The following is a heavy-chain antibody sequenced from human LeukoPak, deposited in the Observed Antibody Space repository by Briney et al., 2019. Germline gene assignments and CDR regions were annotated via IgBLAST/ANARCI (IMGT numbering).Heavy chain of an antibody. J-gene: IGHJ3*02. Sequence: GGSLRLSCAASGFTFEDYGMSWVRQAPGKGLEWVSGINWNGDRKGHADSVKGRFTISRDSAKTSLYLQMNSLRAEDTALYHCARASYYYDTSGLGAFDIWGQGTIVIVSS. D-gene: IGHD3-22*01. V-gene: IGHV3-20*01. CDR1: GFTFEDYG. CDR2: INWNGDRK. CDR3: ARASYYYDTSGLGAFDI.